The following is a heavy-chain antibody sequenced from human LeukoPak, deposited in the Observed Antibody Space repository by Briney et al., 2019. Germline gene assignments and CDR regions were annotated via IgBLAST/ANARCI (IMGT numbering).Heavy chain of an antibody. J-gene: IGHJ4*02. CDR3: ARDRGIVVVPAASPPGY. CDR1: GYTSTSYG. Sequence: ASVKVSCKASGYTSTSYGISWVRQAPGQGLEWMGWISACNGNTNYAQELQGRVTMTTDTSTSTAYMELRSLRSDDTAVYYCARDRGIVVVPAASPPGYWGQGTLVTVSS. V-gene: IGHV1-18*01. CDR2: ISACNGNT. D-gene: IGHD2-2*01.